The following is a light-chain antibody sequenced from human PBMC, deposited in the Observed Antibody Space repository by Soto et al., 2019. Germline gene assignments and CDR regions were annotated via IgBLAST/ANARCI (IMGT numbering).Light chain of an antibody. Sequence: DIQMTQSPSSLSAFVGDRVTITCRASQTISNYLNWYQQRPGKAPKLLIYLASSLQSGVPSRFGGSGSGTDFTLTVSSLQPEDFATYYCQQSYKSPRTFGQGTRVEIK. V-gene: IGKV1-39*01. CDR1: QTISNY. CDR3: QQSYKSPRT. CDR2: LAS. J-gene: IGKJ1*01.